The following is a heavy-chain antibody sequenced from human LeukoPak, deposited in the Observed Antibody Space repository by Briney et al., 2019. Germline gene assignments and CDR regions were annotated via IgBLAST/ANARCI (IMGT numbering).Heavy chain of an antibody. CDR3: AKDIFLYSSSVGAFDI. J-gene: IGHJ3*02. CDR2: IKSRSSGGTT. D-gene: IGHD6-13*01. CDR1: GLTVTNAW. V-gene: IGHV3-15*05. Sequence: PGGSLRLSCAASGLTVTNAWMHWFRQAPGKGLEWVGRIKSRSSGGTTDYAAPVKGRFTISRDNAKNSLYLQMNSLRAEDMALYYCAKDIFLYSSSVGAFDIWGQGTMVTVSS.